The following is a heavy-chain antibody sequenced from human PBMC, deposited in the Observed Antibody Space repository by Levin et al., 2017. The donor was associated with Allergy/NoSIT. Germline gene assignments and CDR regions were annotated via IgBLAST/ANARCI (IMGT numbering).Heavy chain of an antibody. J-gene: IGHJ4*02. Sequence: PGGSLRLSCAASGFTFRDYYMSWIRQAPGKGLELVSYISGTSSAIIYSVSVPCRFPISRDNAQNSLYLQMNSLRAEDTAVYFCATRPLASAAHYWGQGTLVTVSS. D-gene: IGHD6-13*01. CDR3: ATRPLASAAHY. CDR1: GFTFRDYY. V-gene: IGHV3-11*03. CDR2: ISGTSSAI.